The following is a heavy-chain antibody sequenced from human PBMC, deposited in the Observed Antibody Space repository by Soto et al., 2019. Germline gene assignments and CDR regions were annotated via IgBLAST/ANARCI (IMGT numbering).Heavy chain of an antibody. D-gene: IGHD3-9*01. V-gene: IGHV1-3*01. CDR3: ARSGLRYFDWLMGLGDN. Sequence: ASLKVSCKASGYTFTSYAMHWVRQAPGQRLEWMGWINAGNGNTKYSQKFQGRVTITRDTSASTAYMELSSLRSEDTAVYYCARSGLRYFDWLMGLGDNWGQGTLVNVSS. CDR2: INAGNGNT. CDR1: GYTFTSYA. J-gene: IGHJ4*02.